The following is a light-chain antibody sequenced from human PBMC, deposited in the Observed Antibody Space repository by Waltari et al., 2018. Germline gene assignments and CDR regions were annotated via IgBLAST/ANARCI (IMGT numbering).Light chain of an antibody. V-gene: IGLV1-44*01. J-gene: IGLJ3*02. CDR3: STWDYSLSAHV. CDR1: SNNVGSYA. CDR2: GNS. Sequence: QSALTQEASVSGTVGQKVTLSCAGNSNNVGSYAVGWYQQLSHGAPKIVILGNSLPSGLPDRFSGSKSGTTASLTISGLQPEDEADYYCSTWDYSLSAHVFGGETKLTVL.